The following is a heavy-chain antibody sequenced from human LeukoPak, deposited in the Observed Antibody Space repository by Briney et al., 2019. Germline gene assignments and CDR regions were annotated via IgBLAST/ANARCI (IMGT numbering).Heavy chain of an antibody. CDR1: GFTFSSYW. CDR3: ARALLPIDY. D-gene: IGHD2-15*01. CDR2: IKQDGSEK. V-gene: IGHV3-7*01. Sequence: QTGGSLRLSCEASGFTFSSYWMTWVRQAPGEGLEWVANIKQDGSEKYYVDSVKGRFTISRDNAGNSLYLQMNSLRAEDTAVYYCARALLPIDYWGQGTLVTVSS. J-gene: IGHJ4*02.